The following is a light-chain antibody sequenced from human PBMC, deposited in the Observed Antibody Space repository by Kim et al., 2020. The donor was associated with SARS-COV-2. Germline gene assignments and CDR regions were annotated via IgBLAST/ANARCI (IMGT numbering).Light chain of an antibody. Sequence: EIVMTQSPATLSVSPGERATLSCRASQTVNSNLAWYQQKPGQGPRLLISGASTRATGVPARFSGGGSGTEFTLTISSLQSEDFAVYYCQQYNNWPLTFGGGTKVDIK. V-gene: IGKV3-15*01. CDR3: QQYNNWPLT. J-gene: IGKJ4*01. CDR2: GAS. CDR1: QTVNSN.